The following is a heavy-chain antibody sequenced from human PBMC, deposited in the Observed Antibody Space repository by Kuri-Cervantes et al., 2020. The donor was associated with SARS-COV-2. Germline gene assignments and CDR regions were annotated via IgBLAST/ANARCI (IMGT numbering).Heavy chain of an antibody. CDR1: GFTFSSYA. V-gene: IGHV3-30*01. D-gene: IGHD6-13*01. CDR3: ARDNLIAAAGYNWFDP. CDR2: ISYDGSNK. J-gene: IGHJ5*02. Sequence: GESLKISCAASGFTFSSYAMHWVRQAPGKGLEWVAVISYDGSNKYYADSVKGRFTISRDNSKNTLYLQMNSLRAEDTAVYYCARDNLIAAAGYNWFDPWGQGTLVTVCS.